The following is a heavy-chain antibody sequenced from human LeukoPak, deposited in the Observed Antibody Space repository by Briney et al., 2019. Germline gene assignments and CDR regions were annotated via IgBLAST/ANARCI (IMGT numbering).Heavy chain of an antibody. CDR1: GGSISSGGYY. J-gene: IGHJ4*02. D-gene: IGHD6-13*01. CDR3: ASRIYRGEQQLDLFDY. Sequence: SQTLSLTCTVSGGSISSGGYYWSWIRQPPGKGLEWIGNIYHSGSTYYNPSLKSRVTISVDRSKNQFSLKLSSVTAADTAVYYCASRIYRGEQQLDLFDYWGQGTLVTVSS. V-gene: IGHV4-30-2*01. CDR2: IYHSGST.